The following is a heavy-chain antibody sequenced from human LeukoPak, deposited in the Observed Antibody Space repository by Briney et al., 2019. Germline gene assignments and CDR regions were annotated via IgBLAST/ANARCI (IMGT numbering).Heavy chain of an antibody. CDR3: AKDLTPRDSRSWYTDAFDI. CDR2: ISHDGNDK. CDR1: GFIFSTFG. D-gene: IGHD6-13*01. J-gene: IGHJ3*02. Sequence: GGSLRLSCVASGFIFSTFGMHWVRQAPGKGLEWVAFISHDGNDKYYADSVKGRFTISRDNSKNTLCLQMNSLRAEDTAVYYCAKDLTPRDSRSWYTDAFDIRGQGTMVTVSS. V-gene: IGHV3-30*18.